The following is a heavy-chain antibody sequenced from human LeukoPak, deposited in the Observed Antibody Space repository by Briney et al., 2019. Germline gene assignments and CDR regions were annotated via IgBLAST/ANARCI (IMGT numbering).Heavy chain of an antibody. CDR1: GGSVSSSNHH. CDR3: AIIPGSSTSWYHFDN. Sequence: PSETLSLTCNVSGGSVSSSNHHWAWIRQSPGMGLEWVGTFFSTGRTSQNPDPSLKGRVTLSVDTSRNQFLLQLRSLAAADTAIFYRAIIPGSSTSWYHFDNWGQGTLVSVSS. CDR2: FFSTGRT. D-gene: IGHD6-13*01. V-gene: IGHV4-39*01. J-gene: IGHJ4*02.